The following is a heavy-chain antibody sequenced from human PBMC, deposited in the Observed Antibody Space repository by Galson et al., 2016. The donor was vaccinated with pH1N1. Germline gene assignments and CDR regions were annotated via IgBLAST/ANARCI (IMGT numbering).Heavy chain of an antibody. CDR2: VYYSGET. CDR1: GDSITSTGSY. J-gene: IGHJ4*02. V-gene: IGHV4-39*07. CDR3: AIGRSSKWGGSVYFDY. Sequence: ETLSLTCTVSGDSITSTGSYWGWFRQPPGKGLEWIARVYYSGETYYNPSLKSRVTMSVDTSKRYFSLNLSSVTAADTAGYYCAIGRSSKWGGSVYFDYWGQETRVTVSS. D-gene: IGHD6-13*01.